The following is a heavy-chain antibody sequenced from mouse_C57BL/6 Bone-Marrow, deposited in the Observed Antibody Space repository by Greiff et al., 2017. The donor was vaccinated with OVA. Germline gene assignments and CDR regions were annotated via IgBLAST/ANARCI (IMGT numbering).Heavy chain of an antibody. Sequence: EVQLQESGPGLVKPSQSLSLTCSVTGYSITSGYYWNWIRQFPGNKLEWMGYISYDGSNNYNPSLKNRISITRDTSKNQFFLKLNSVTTEDTATYYCARDTGYEAWFAYWGQGTLVTVSA. CDR1: GYSITSGYY. D-gene: IGHD2-2*01. V-gene: IGHV3-6*01. J-gene: IGHJ3*01. CDR2: ISYDGSN. CDR3: ARDTGYEAWFAY.